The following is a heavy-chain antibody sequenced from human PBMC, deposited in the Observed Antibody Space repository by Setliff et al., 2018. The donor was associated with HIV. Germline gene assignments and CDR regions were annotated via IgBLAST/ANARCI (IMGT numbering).Heavy chain of an antibody. CDR3: AAFFVTPLMTQDF. D-gene: IGHD4-17*01. Sequence: SETLSLTCVASGGSLSSYYWNWIRQTPGKGLEWIGEIHPTGHINYNPSYKSRVTVSLDTSKIQFSLKLNSVTAADTGVYYCAAFFVTPLMTQDFWGQGTLVTVSS. V-gene: IGHV4-34*01. CDR2: IHPTGHI. J-gene: IGHJ4*02. CDR1: GGSLSSYY.